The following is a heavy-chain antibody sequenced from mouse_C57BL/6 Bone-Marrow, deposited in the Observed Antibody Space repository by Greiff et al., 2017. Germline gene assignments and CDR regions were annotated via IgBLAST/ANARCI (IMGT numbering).Heavy chain of an antibody. J-gene: IGHJ2*01. V-gene: IGHV1-50*01. CDR2: IDPSDSYT. D-gene: IGHD1-1*01. Sequence: QVQLKQPGAELVKPGASVKLSCKASGYTFTSYWMQWVKQRPGQGLEWIGEIDPSDSYTNYNQKFKGKATLTVDTSSSTAYMQLSSLTSEDSAVYYCARYQDYYGSRYYFDYWGQGTTLTVSS. CDR1: GYTFTSYW. CDR3: ARYQDYYGSRYYFDY.